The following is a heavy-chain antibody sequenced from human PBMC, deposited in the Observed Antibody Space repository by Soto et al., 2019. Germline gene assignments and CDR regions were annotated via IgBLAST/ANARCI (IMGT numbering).Heavy chain of an antibody. V-gene: IGHV3-23*01. D-gene: IGHD4-17*01. CDR2: LTPSGGST. CDR1: GFTFITYA. CDR3: AHPRGYGVFDAYDI. Sequence: GGSLSLSCVASGFTFITYAMSWVRQAPGKGLEWVSALTPSGGSTYYADSVKGRFTISRDNSMNALYLQMNSLRIEDTAVYYCAHPRGYGVFDAYDIWGQGTMVTVSS. J-gene: IGHJ3*02.